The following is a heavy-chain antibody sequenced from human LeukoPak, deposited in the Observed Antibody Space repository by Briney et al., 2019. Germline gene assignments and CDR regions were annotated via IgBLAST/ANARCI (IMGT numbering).Heavy chain of an antibody. J-gene: IGHJ3*02. CDR2: ISRVGGRP. Sequence: GGSLRLSCAPSVFTLAVYALHSVRQAPRKGLECVSLISRVGGRPTYTDSVKGRFTIPRDNSKNSLYLQMNSLRTEYTALYYCAKVSASSWLGAFDIWGQGTMVTVSS. CDR1: VFTLAVYA. D-gene: IGHD6-13*01. V-gene: IGHV3-43*02. CDR3: AKVSASSWLGAFDI.